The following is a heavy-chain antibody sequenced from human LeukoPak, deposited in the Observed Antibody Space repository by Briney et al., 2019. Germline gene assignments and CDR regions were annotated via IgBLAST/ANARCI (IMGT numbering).Heavy chain of an antibody. CDR2: IYYSGST. CDR1: GGSISSYY. D-gene: IGHD3-10*01. V-gene: IGHV4-59*08. CDR3: ARRGGSGSLFGGYYFDY. J-gene: IGHJ4*02. Sequence: SETLSLTCTVSGGSISSYYWSWIRQPPGKGLEWMGYIYYSGSTNYNPSLKSRVTISVDTSKNQFSLKLSSVTAADTAVYYCARRGGSGSLFGGYYFDYWGQGTLVTVSS.